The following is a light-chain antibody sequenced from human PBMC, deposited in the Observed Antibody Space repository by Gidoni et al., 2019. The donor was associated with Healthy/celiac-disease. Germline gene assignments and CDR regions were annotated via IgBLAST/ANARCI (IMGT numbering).Light chain of an antibody. CDR2: DVS. CDR3: CSYAGSYV. CDR1: SSDVGGYNY. Sequence: QSALPQPRSVSGSPGQSVTISCTGTSSDVGGYNYVSWYQQHPGKAPKLMIYDVSKRPSGVPDRFSGSKSGNTDSLTISGLQAEDEADYYCCSYAGSYVFGTGTKVTVL. V-gene: IGLV2-11*01. J-gene: IGLJ1*01.